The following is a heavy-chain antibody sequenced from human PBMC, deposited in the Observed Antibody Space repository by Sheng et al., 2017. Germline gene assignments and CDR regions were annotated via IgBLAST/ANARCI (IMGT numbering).Heavy chain of an antibody. D-gene: IGHD5-12*01. CDR3: ARVGGEWNGYGDS. Sequence: QVQLVQSGREVKKPGASVKVSCKASGYTFSNYGISWVRQAPGQGLQWMGWISAYTGNTNYVREFQGRVTMTTDTSTNTAYMELRSLTSNDTAVYFCARVGGEWNGYGDSWGQGTLVIFSS. CDR2: ISAYTGNT. CDR1: GYTFSNYG. J-gene: IGHJ4*02. V-gene: IGHV1-18*01.